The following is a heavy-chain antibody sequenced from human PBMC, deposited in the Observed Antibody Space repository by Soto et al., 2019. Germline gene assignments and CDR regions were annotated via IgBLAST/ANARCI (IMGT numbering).Heavy chain of an antibody. CDR1: GFTFRSYA. CDR2: ISGSGGGT. J-gene: IGHJ4*02. D-gene: IGHD2-8*01. CDR3: TKHLSNGSPDY. Sequence: GGSLRLSCAASGFTFRSYAMSWVRQAPGKGMEWVSLISGSGGGTYYADSVKGRLTISRDNAKNTLYLQMNSLRAEDTAVFYCTKHLSNGSPDYWGQGTLVTVSS. V-gene: IGHV3-23*01.